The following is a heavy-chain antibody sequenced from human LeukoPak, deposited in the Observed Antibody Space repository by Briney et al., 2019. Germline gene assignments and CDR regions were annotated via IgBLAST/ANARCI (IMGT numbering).Heavy chain of an antibody. V-gene: IGHV1-69*08. J-gene: IGHJ4*02. CDR2: IVPVLGTV. D-gene: IGHD3-16*01. CDR1: GYTFTGYY. CDR3: ARVVSSFWADH. Sequence: GASVKVSCKASGYTFTGYYMHWVRQAPGQGLEWVGRIVPVLGTVNYAQRLQGRVTLTADISTGTAYLEMNSLTSEDTAVYYCARVVSSFWADHWGQGTLVTVSS.